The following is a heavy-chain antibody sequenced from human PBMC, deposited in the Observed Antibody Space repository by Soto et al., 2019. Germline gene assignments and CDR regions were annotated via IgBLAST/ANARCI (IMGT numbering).Heavy chain of an antibody. J-gene: IGHJ6*02. V-gene: IGHV3-23*01. CDR2: ISGGGGTT. CDR3: ARGPRAPPPHDYGMDV. CDR1: GFTFSSHV. Sequence: EVQLLESGGGLVQPGGSLRLSCAASGFTFSSHVMNWVRQAPGKGLEWVAAISGGGGTTFYGDSVEGRFTMSRDNSKNTLFLQMHSLRVEDTAVYYCARGPRAPPPHDYGMDVWGQGTTVTVSS.